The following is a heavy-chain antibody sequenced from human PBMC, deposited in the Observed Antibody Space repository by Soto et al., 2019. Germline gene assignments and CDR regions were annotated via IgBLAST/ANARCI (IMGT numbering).Heavy chain of an antibody. Sequence: ASETLSLTCTVSGGSISSGGYYWSWTRQHPGKGLEWIVYIYYSGSTYYNPSLKSRVTISVDTSKNQFSLKLSSGTAADTAVYYCAGGTLEQGYYYYYGMDVWGQGTTVTVSS. J-gene: IGHJ6*02. CDR3: AGGTLEQGYYYYYGMDV. CDR2: IYYSGST. CDR1: GGSISSGGYY. D-gene: IGHD1-1*01. V-gene: IGHV4-31*03.